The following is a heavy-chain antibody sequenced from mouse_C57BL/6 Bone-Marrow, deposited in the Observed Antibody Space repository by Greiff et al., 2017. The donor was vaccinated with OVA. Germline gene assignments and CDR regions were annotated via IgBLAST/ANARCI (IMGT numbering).Heavy chain of an antibody. CDR2: IYPGGGYT. D-gene: IGHD1-1*01. CDR1: GYTFTNYW. J-gene: IGHJ2*01. CDR3: ARGVYYGSLYYFAY. V-gene: IGHV1-63*01. Sequence: QVQLQQSGAELVRPGTSVKMSCKASGYTFTNYWIGWAKQRPGHGLEWIGDIYPGGGYTNYNEKFKGKATLTADTSSSTAYMQFSSLTSEDSAIYYCARGVYYGSLYYFAYWGQGTTLTVSS.